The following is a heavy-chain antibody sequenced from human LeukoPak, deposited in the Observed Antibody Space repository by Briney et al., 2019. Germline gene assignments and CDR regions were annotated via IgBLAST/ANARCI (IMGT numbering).Heavy chain of an antibody. CDR2: INPNSGGT. J-gene: IGHJ4*02. V-gene: IGHV1-2*02. Sequence: EASVKVSCRASGYTFTGYYMHWVRQAPGQGLEWMGWINPNSGGTNYAQKFQGRVTMTRDTSISTAYMELSRLRSDDTAVYYCARDLGEVAALGVDYWGQGTLVTVSS. CDR3: ARDLGEVAALGVDY. CDR1: GYTFTGYY. D-gene: IGHD1-26*01.